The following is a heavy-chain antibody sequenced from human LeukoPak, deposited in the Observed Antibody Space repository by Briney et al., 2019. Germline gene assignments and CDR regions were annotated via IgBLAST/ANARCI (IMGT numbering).Heavy chain of an antibody. CDR3: ARTPWVGYCSSTSCPEYNWFDP. Sequence: GASVNVSYKASGYTFTIYGISWVRQAPGQGREGMGWISAYNGNTKYTQKLQGRDTITTDTYKSRAYMEVRSLISDDTAVYYCARTPWVGYCSSTSCPEYNWFDPWGQGTLVTVSS. CDR1: GYTFTIYG. J-gene: IGHJ5*02. CDR2: ISAYNGNT. V-gene: IGHV1-18*04. D-gene: IGHD2-2*01.